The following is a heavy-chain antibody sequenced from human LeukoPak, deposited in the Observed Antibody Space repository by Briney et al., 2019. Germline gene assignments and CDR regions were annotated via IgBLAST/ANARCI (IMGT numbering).Heavy chain of an antibody. CDR3: ARASSDYYYYGMDV. CDR1: GGSISSYY. Sequence: PSETLSLTCTVSGGSISSYYWSWIRQPPGKGLEWIGYIYYSGSTNYNPSLKSRVTISVDTSKSQFSLKLSSVTAADTAVHYCARASSDYYYYGMDVWGQGTTVTVSS. V-gene: IGHV4-59*01. J-gene: IGHJ6*02. CDR2: IYYSGST.